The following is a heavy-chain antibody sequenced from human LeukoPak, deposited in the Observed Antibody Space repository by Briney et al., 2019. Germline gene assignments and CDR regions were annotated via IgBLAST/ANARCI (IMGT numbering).Heavy chain of an antibody. CDR2: IKTKAEGGTI. CDR1: GFIFSDVW. V-gene: IGHV3-15*01. J-gene: IGHJ4*02. Sequence: GGSLRLSCAVSGFIFSDVWMSWVRQAPGKGLEWVARIKTKAEGGTIDYAAPVKGRFTTSRDDSEKRLDLQMSSLKSEDTGVYYCTTDLDYWGQGTLVTVSS. CDR3: TTDLDY.